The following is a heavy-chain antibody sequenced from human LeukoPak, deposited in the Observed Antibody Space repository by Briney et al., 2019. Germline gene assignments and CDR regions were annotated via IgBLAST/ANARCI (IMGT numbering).Heavy chain of an antibody. D-gene: IGHD4-17*01. CDR2: INQDGSEK. J-gene: IGHJ4*02. Sequence: PGGSLRLSCAASGFTFNICWMSWVRQAPGKGLEWVANINQDGSEKYCVDSVKGRFTISRDNAKNSLYLHINSLRAEDTAVYYCARDKAYGDSEDYWGQGTLVTVSS. V-gene: IGHV3-7*05. CDR3: ARDKAYGDSEDY. CDR1: GFTFNICW.